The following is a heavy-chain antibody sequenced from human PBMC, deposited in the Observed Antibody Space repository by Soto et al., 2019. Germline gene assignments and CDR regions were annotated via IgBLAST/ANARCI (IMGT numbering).Heavy chain of an antibody. D-gene: IGHD3-22*01. V-gene: IGHV1-69*13. CDR2: IIPIFGTA. CDR1: GGTFSSYA. Sequence: SVKVSCKASGGTFSSYAISWVRQAPGQGLEWMGGIIPIFGTANYAQKFQGRVTITADESTSTAYMELSSLRSEDTAAYYCARDRGAYYYDSSGPRPENWFDPWGQGTLVTVS. J-gene: IGHJ5*02. CDR3: ARDRGAYYYDSSGPRPENWFDP.